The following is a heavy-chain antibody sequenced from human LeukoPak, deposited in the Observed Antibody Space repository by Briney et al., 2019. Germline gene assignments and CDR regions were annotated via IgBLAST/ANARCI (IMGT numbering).Heavy chain of an antibody. CDR1: GFTFSSYS. CDR3: ARGRYGGYSFDY. CDR2: ISSSSSYI. V-gene: IGHV3-21*01. D-gene: IGHD4-23*01. J-gene: IGHJ4*02. Sequence: GGSLRLSCAASGFTFSSYSMNWVRQAPGKGLEWVSSISSSSSYIYYADSVKGRFTISRDNAKNSLYLQMNSLRAEDTAVYYCARGRYGGYSFDYWGQGTLVTVSS.